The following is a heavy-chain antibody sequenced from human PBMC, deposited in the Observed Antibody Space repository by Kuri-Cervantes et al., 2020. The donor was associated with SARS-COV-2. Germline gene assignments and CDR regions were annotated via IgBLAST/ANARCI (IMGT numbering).Heavy chain of an antibody. CDR2: ISYDGSNK. CDR1: GFTFSSYA. V-gene: IGHV3-30*03. D-gene: IGHD1-26*01. Sequence: GGSLRLSCAASGFTFSSYAMHWVRQAPGKGLEWVTLISYDGSNKYYADSVKGRFAISRDNSKNTLSLEMDSLRAEDTAVYYCARALGDSGSYHSQHWVQGTLVTVSS. J-gene: IGHJ1*01. CDR3: ARALGDSGSYHSQH.